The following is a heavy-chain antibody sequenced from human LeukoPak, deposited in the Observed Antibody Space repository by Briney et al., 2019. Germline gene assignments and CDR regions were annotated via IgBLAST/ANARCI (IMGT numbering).Heavy chain of an antibody. Sequence: PSETLSLTCTVSGGSISSYYWSWIRQPPGKGLEWIGYIYYSGSTNYNPSLKSRVTISVDTSKNQFSLKLSSVTAADTAVYYCARLKVRIAAAGHFDYWGQGTLVTVSS. CDR3: ARLKVRIAAAGHFDY. J-gene: IGHJ4*02. V-gene: IGHV4-59*08. D-gene: IGHD6-13*01. CDR2: IYYSGST. CDR1: GGSISSYY.